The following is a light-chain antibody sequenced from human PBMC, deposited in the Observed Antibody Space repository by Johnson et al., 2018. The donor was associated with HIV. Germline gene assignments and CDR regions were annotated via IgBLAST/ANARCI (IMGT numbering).Light chain of an antibody. V-gene: IGLV1-51*01. CDR1: TSNIGSNS. CDR2: DRN. J-gene: IGLJ1*01. CDR3: GTWDSSLSVYV. Sequence: QSVLTQPPSVSAAPGQKVTISCSGNTSNIGSNSVSWYQHLPGIAPKLLVYDRNKRPSGIPDRFSGSKSGTSATLGITGLQTGDEADYYCGTWDSSLSVYVFGTGTQVTVL.